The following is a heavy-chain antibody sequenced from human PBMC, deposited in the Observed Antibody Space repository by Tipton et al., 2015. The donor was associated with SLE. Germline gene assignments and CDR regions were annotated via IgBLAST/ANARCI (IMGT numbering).Heavy chain of an antibody. CDR2: ISGSGGST. CDR1: GFTFSSYD. J-gene: IGHJ4*02. D-gene: IGHD7-27*01. Sequence: SLRLSCAASGFTFSSYDMNWARKVPGKGLEWVSAISGSGGSTYYAYSVKGRFSISRYNSKNTLYLQMNSLRAEYTSVYYSAKALTTGDRGYFDYWVQATLVTVSS. CDR3: AKALTTGDRGYFDY. V-gene: IGHV3-23*01.